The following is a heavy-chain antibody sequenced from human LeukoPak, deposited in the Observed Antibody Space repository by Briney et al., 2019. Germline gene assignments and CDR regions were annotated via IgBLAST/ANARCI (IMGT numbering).Heavy chain of an antibody. D-gene: IGHD3-10*01. CDR3: ARLNVSLWFGESENYFDY. V-gene: IGHV4-59*01. CDR1: GGSISSNY. Sequence: SETLSLTCTVSGGSISSNYWSWIRQPPGKGLEWIGYIYNSGSTNYNPSLKSRVTISVDTSKNQFSLKLSSVTAADTAVYYCARLNVSLWFGESENYFDYWGQGTLVTVSS. J-gene: IGHJ4*02. CDR2: IYNSGST.